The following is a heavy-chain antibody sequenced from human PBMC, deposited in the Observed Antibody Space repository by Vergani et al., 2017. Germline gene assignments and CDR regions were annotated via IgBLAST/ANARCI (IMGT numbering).Heavy chain of an antibody. CDR1: GFTFNSYG. J-gene: IGHJ3*01. V-gene: IGHV3-7*01. CDR3: ARDVHEDAFDL. CDR2: IKQDGRKN. Sequence: VQLVESGGGVVQPGGSLRLSCAASGFTFNSYGMHWVRQAPGKGLEWVASIKQDGRKNYVVDSVKGRFTISRDNAKNSVYLQMSSLRADDTALYYCARDVHEDAFDLWGHGTMVTVSS.